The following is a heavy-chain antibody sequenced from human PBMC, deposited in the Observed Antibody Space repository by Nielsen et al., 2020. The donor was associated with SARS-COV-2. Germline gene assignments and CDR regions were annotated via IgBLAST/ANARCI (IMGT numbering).Heavy chain of an antibody. D-gene: IGHD4-17*01. CDR3: AREREATVTSYYYYGMDV. J-gene: IGHJ6*02. CDR2: ISWNSGSI. V-gene: IGHV3-9*01. Sequence: GGSLRLSCAASGFTFDDYAMHWVRQAPGKGLEWVSGISWNSGSIGYADSVKGRFTISRDNAKNSLYLQMNSLRAEDTAVYYCAREREATVTSYYYYGMDVWGQGTTVTVSS. CDR1: GFTFDDYA.